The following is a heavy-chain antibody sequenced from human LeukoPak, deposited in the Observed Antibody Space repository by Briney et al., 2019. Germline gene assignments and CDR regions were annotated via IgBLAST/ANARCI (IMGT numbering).Heavy chain of an antibody. CDR1: GGSISSYY. CDR3: ARYLMTKARTDYYYYLDV. J-gene: IGHJ6*03. D-gene: IGHD4-11*01. CDR2: IYTSGST. Sequence: ETLSLTCTVSGGSISSYYWSWIRQPAGKGLEWIGRIYTSGSTNYNPSLTSRVTMSVDTSKNQFSLKLSSVTAADTAVYYCARYLMTKARTDYYYYLDVWGKGTTVTVSS. V-gene: IGHV4-4*07.